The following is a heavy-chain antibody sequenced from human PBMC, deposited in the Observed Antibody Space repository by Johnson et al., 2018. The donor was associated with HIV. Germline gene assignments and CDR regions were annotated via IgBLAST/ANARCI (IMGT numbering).Heavy chain of an antibody. CDR1: GFTFSSYA. D-gene: IGHD1-26*01. V-gene: IGHV3-30-3*01. CDR2: ISYDGSNK. CDR3: ARDGFYSGSYDMFDI. J-gene: IGHJ3*02. Sequence: QVQLVESGGGLVKPGGSLRLSCAASGFTFSSYAMHWVRQAPGKGLEWVAVISYDGSNKYYADSVKGRFTISRDNAKNSLYLQMNSLRGEDTAVYYCARDGFYSGSYDMFDIWGQGTMVTVS.